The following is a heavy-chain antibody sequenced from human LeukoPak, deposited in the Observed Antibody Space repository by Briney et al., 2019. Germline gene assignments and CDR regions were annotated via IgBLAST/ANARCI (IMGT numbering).Heavy chain of an antibody. Sequence: PGGSLRLFCAVSGFAFDNHAMTWVRQAPGKGLEWVSGISICGDKTYYADSVEGRFTISRDNYKSTVYLHMNSLRAEDTAMYYCANEKITHDNWGQGTLVTVSS. D-gene: IGHD1-14*01. CDR1: GFAFDNHA. V-gene: IGHV3-23*01. CDR2: ISICGDKT. CDR3: ANEKITHDN. J-gene: IGHJ1*01.